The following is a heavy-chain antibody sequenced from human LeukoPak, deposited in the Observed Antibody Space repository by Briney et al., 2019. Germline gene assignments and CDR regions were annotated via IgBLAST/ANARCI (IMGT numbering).Heavy chain of an antibody. CDR3: ARAHTSNWYMDY. CDR2: IFYSGSS. J-gene: IGHJ4*02. CDR1: GGSISSYY. D-gene: IGHD6-13*01. V-gene: IGHV4-59*01. Sequence: KASETPSLTCSVSGGSISSYYWSWIRQPPGKGLEWIGYIFYSGSSNYNPSLKSRVTMSVDTSENQLSLKLRSVTAVDTALYYCARAHTSNWYMDYWGQGTLVTVSS.